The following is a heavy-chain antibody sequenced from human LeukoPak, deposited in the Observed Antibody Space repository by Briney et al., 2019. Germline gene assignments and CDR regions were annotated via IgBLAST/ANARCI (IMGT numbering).Heavy chain of an antibody. CDR1: GFTFSSYW. V-gene: IGHV3-74*01. J-gene: IGHJ4*02. D-gene: IGHD3-10*01. Sequence: LGGSLRLSCVGSGFTFSSYWMYWVRQAPGKGLVWVSRITGDGSSTSYADSVKGRFTISRDNARDTAYLQLNSLRVEDTATYYCARAYTDPGRAYWGQGTLVTVSS. CDR2: ITGDGSST. CDR3: ARAYTDPGRAY.